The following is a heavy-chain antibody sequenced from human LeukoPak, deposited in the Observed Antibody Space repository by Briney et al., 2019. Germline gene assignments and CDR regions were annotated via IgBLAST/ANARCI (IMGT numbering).Heavy chain of an antibody. Sequence: GGSLRLSCAASGFTFSSYAMSWVRQAPGKGLEWVSAISGSGGSTYYADSVKGRFTISRDNSKNTLYLQMNSLRAEDTAVYYCAKSGSGWYGAYYFDYWGQGTLVTISS. CDR1: GFTFSSYA. D-gene: IGHD6-19*01. J-gene: IGHJ4*02. CDR3: AKSGSGWYGAYYFDY. CDR2: ISGSGGST. V-gene: IGHV3-23*01.